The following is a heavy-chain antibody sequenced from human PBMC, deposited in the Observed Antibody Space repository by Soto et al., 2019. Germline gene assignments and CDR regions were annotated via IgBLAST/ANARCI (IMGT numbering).Heavy chain of an antibody. CDR2: ISSSSSTI. Sequence: EVQVVESGGGLVQPGGSLRLYCAASGFTFSSNSMNWVRQAPGKGLEWISYISSSSSTIYADSVKGRFTISRDNAKNSLYLQMNSLRDEDTAVYYCARVILSGYLTSDLWGQGTLVTVSS. V-gene: IGHV3-48*02. J-gene: IGHJ5*02. CDR1: GFTFSSNS. CDR3: ARVILSGYLTSDL. D-gene: IGHD3-9*01.